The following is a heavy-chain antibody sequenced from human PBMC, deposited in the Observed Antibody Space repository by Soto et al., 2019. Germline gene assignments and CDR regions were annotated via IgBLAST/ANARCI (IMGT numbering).Heavy chain of an antibody. J-gene: IGHJ4*02. CDR1: GYTFTSYY. CDR3: ARVRRLYYFDY. D-gene: IGHD5-12*01. Sequence: ASVKVSCKASGYTFTSYYMHCVRQAPGQGLEWMGIINPSGGSTSYAQKFQGRVTMTRDTSTSTVYMELSSLRSEDTAVYYCARVRRLYYFDYWGQGTLVTVSS. CDR2: INPSGGST. V-gene: IGHV1-46*01.